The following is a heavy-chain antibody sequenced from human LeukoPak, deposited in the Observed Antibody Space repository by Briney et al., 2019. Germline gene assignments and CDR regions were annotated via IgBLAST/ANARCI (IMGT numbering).Heavy chain of an antibody. CDR3: VREERGLAIDY. J-gene: IGHJ4*02. Sequence: GGSLRLSCAASGFTFSSYAMHWVRQAPGKGLEYVSAISSNGGSTYYANSVRGRFTISRDNSKNTLFLQMGSLRVEDTAVYYCVREERGLAIDYWGQGTLVTVSS. CDR2: ISSNGGST. D-gene: IGHD5-12*01. V-gene: IGHV3-64*01. CDR1: GFTFSSYA.